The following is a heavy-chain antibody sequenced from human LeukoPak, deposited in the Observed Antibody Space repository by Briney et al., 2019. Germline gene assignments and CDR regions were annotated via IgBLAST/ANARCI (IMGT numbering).Heavy chain of an antibody. J-gene: IGHJ4*02. D-gene: IGHD2-2*01. CDR2: IFYTGST. Sequence: SETLSLTCTVSGASIINYYWSWIRQPPGKGLEWIGYIFYTGSTNYNSSLKSRVTISVDTSKNQFSLKLSSVTAADTAMYYCARHPSSRPYFDYWAQGALVTVSS. CDR3: ARHPSSRPYFDY. V-gene: IGHV4-59*08. CDR1: GASIINYY.